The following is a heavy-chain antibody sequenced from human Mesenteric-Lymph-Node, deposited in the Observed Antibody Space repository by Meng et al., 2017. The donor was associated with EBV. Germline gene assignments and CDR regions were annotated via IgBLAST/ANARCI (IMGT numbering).Heavy chain of an antibody. V-gene: IGHV4-39*07. D-gene: IGHD6-13*01. Sequence: QVQLQESGPGLVKPSETLSLSCSVSGDSITNTNYYWGWIRQPPGKGLEWIGSIYYNGNTYQKPSLRSRVTMSVDTSRNQFFLKVKSVTAADTAIYYCARNNIAAAGDWFDPWGQGTLVTVSS. CDR1: GDSITNTNYY. CDR3: ARNNIAAAGDWFDP. CDR2: IYYNGNT. J-gene: IGHJ5*02.